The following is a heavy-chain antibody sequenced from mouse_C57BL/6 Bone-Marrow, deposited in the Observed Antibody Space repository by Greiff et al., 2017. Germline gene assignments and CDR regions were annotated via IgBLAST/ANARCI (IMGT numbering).Heavy chain of an antibody. J-gene: IGHJ3*01. CDR3: SREGYYGSPAWFAY. CDR2: IDPSDSET. Sequence: VQLQQPGAELVRPGSSVKLSCKASGYTFTSYWMHWVKQRPIQGLEWIGNIDPSDSETHYNQKFKDKATLTVDKSSSTAYMQLSSLTSEDSAVYYCSREGYYGSPAWFAYWGQGTLVTVSA. V-gene: IGHV1-52*01. D-gene: IGHD1-1*01. CDR1: GYTFTSYW.